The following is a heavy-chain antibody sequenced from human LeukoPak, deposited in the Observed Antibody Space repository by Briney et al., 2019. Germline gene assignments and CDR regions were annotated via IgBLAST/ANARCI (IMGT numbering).Heavy chain of an antibody. J-gene: IGHJ4*02. V-gene: IGHV4-39*01. Sequence: PSATLSLTCTVSGGSISRSDYYWGWIRQPPGKGLEWIGSISHTGSTYHNPSLKSRVTISVDTPKNQFSLMLNSVTAADTAVYYCARHSSGYYLYYFDYWGQGTLVTVSS. CDR1: GGSISRSDYY. CDR2: ISHTGST. D-gene: IGHD3-22*01. CDR3: ARHSSGYYLYYFDY.